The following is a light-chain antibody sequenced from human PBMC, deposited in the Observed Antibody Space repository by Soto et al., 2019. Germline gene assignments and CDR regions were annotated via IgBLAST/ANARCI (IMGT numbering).Light chain of an antibody. CDR2: AAS. V-gene: IGKV1-9*01. Sequence: DIQLTQSPSFLSASEGDRVTFTCRASQDITSFLAWYQQKPGQAPKLLIYAASTLQSGVPSRFSGSGFGTEFTLTINSLQPEDFATYYCQQLSGYPLTFGGGTTVEI. CDR1: QDITSF. J-gene: IGKJ4*01. CDR3: QQLSGYPLT.